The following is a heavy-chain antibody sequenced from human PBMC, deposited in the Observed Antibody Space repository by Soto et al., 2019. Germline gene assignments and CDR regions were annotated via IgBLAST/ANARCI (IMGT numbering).Heavy chain of an antibody. CDR2: ITGSGAGS. CDR3: AKAYSNSWPNDWFDP. D-gene: IGHD6-13*01. V-gene: IGHV3-23*01. CDR1: GFTFSSYA. Sequence: EVQLLESGGGWLQPGGSLRLSCAASGFTFSSYAMNWVRQAPGKGLEWVSGITGSGAGSYYSDSVKGRFTISRDNSKNTLYRQMNSLRAEDTAVYYGAKAYSNSWPNDWFDPWGQGTLVTVSS. J-gene: IGHJ5*02.